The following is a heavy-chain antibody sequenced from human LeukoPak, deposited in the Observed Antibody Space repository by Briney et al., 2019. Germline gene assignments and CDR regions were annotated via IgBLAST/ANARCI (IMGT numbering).Heavy chain of an antibody. CDR2: ISYDGSNK. Sequence: GGSLRLSCAASGFTFSSYAMHWVRQAPGKGLEWVAVISYDGSNKYYADAVKGRFTISRDNSKNTLYLQMNSLRAEDTAVYYCARDVPYYYYSYNWFRPRGQGTPVPVSS. CDR3: ARDVPYYYYSYNWFRP. J-gene: IGHJ5*01. V-gene: IGHV3-30-3*01. CDR1: GFTFSSYA. D-gene: IGHD1-26*01.